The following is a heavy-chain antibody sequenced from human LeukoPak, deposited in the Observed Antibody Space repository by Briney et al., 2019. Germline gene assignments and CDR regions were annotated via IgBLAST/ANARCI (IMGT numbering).Heavy chain of an antibody. D-gene: IGHD4-17*01. CDR1: GYTFTSYG. Sequence: ASVKVSCKASGYTFTSYGISWVRQAPGQGLEWMGWISAYNGNTNYAQKLQGRVTMTTDTSTSTAYMELRSLRSDDAAVYYCARVGSAEYGDYRGAFDIWGQGTMVTVSS. CDR3: ARVGSAEYGDYRGAFDI. V-gene: IGHV1-18*04. CDR2: ISAYNGNT. J-gene: IGHJ3*02.